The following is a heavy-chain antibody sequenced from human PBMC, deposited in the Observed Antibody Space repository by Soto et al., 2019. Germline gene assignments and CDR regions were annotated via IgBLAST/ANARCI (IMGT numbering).Heavy chain of an antibody. CDR1: GGSITNCY. CDR3: ARVNMIRGRNDFDI. J-gene: IGHJ3*02. D-gene: IGHD3-16*01. Sequence: PSETLSLTCTVFGGSITNCYWSWIRQPPGKGLEWIGYMFYSGSTNYNPSLKSRVTMSIDTSKNQFSLKLTSVTAADTAIYYCARVNMIRGRNDFDIWGQGTMVTVSS. CDR2: MFYSGST. V-gene: IGHV4-59*01.